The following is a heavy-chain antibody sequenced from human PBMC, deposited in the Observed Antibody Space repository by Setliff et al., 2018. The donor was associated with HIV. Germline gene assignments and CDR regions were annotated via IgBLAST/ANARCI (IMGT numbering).Heavy chain of an antibody. Sequence: SETLSLTCTVSGGSIDSTSYYWGWIRQPPGKGLEWIGSVYYSGTTYYNPSLKSRVTISVDRSRNQFSLTLSSVTAADTATYYCARQGAGTGHSFDSWGPGALGTGSS. V-gene: IGHV4-39*01. CDR2: VYYSGTT. J-gene: IGHJ4*02. CDR3: ARQGAGTGHSFDS. D-gene: IGHD6-19*01. CDR1: GGSIDSTSYY.